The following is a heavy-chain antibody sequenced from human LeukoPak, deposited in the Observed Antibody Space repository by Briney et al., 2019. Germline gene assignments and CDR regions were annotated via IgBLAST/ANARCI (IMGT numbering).Heavy chain of an antibody. Sequence: KSGGSLRLSCAASGFTFSSYDMSWVRQAPGKGLEWVSSITTDSAYIYYADSVKGRFTTSRDNAQNSLYLQMNSLKTEDTAVYYCTTDWVGARPFDYWGQGTLVTVSS. V-gene: IGHV3-21*03. D-gene: IGHD1-26*01. CDR1: GFTFSSYD. J-gene: IGHJ4*02. CDR2: ITTDSAYI. CDR3: TTDWVGARPFDY.